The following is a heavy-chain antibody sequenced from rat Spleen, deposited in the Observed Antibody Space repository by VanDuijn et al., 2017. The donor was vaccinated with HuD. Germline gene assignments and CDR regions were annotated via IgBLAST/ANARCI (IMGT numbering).Heavy chain of an antibody. Sequence: EVQLVESGGGLVQPGRSLKLSCAASGFTFSHYDMAWVRQAPTKGLEWVASISTGGGNTYYQDSVKGRFTITGDNAKSTLYLQMDSLRSDDTATYYCTTVNFDYWGQGVMVTVSS. CDR3: TTVNFDY. CDR2: ISTGGGNT. V-gene: IGHV5-27*01. CDR1: GFTFSHYD. J-gene: IGHJ2*01.